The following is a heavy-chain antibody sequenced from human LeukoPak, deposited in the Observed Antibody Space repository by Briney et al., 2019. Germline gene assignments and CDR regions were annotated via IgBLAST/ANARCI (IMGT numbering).Heavy chain of an antibody. J-gene: IGHJ5*02. CDR1: GYSFTNYW. CDR3: TRHPLGGNSEWFDP. D-gene: IGHD4-23*01. CDR2: IYPGDSDT. V-gene: IGHV5-51*01. Sequence: KGGESLKISCKGSGYSFTNYWIVWVRQMPGKGLEWMGIIYPGDSDTKYSPSFQGQVTISADKSISTAYLQWSSLKASDTAMYYCTRHPLGGNSEWFDPWGQGTLVTVSS.